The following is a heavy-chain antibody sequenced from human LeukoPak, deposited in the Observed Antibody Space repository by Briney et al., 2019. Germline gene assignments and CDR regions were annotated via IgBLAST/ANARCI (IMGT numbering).Heavy chain of an antibody. Sequence: ASVKVSCKASGYTLTSYYMHWVRQAPGQGLEWMGIINPSGGSTSYAQTFQGRVTMTSDMSTRSVYMELSTLRSEDTAVYYCARAGNVRSQPLAFDYWGQGTLVTVSS. V-gene: IGHV1-46*01. CDR3: ARAGNVRSQPLAFDY. J-gene: IGHJ4*02. CDR1: GYTLTSYY. CDR2: INPSGGST. D-gene: IGHD1-1*01.